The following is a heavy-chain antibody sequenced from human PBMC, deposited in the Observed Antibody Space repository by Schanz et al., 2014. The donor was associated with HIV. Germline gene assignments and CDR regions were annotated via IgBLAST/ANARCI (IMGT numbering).Heavy chain of an antibody. CDR2: ISSSSTTR. V-gene: IGHV3-48*02. J-gene: IGHJ6*02. CDR3: ARSPSYRMDV. Sequence: EVRLVESGGTSVQPGGSLRLSCAASGFTFSTYRMNWVRQAPGKGLEWVSYISSSSTTRHYADSVKGRFTISRDNAKNSLSLQMNSLRDEDTAVYYCARSPSYRMDVWGQGTTVTVSS. CDR1: GFTFSTYR.